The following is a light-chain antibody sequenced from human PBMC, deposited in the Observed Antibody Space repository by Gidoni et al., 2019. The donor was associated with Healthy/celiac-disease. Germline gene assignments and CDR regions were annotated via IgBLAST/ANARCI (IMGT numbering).Light chain of an antibody. CDR2: GAS. Sequence: EIVMTQSPATLAVSPGERATLSCRASQSVSSNLAWYQQKPCQAPRLRIYGASTRATGIPARFLGSRSGTEFTLTISSLQSEDFAVYYCQQYNNWPWTFGQGTKVEIK. V-gene: IGKV3D-15*01. CDR3: QQYNNWPWT. J-gene: IGKJ1*01. CDR1: QSVSSN.